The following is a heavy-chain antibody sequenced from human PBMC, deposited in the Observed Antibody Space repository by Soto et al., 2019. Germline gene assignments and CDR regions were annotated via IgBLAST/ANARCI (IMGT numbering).Heavy chain of an antibody. D-gene: IGHD2-21*01. Sequence: EVQLLESGGGLVQPGGSLRLSCAASGFTFSSYAMTWVRQAPGKGLEWVSGISAGGGSTYYADSVKGRFTISRSNSRNTLDLQMNSLRAEDTAVYYCAKNKRGDRYSPLDYWGQGMLVTVSS. CDR1: GFTFSSYA. CDR3: AKNKRGDRYSPLDY. J-gene: IGHJ4*02. V-gene: IGHV3-23*01. CDR2: ISAGGGST.